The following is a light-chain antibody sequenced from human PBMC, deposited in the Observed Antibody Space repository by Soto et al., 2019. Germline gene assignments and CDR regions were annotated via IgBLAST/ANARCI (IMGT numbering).Light chain of an antibody. CDR1: QSVSSD. J-gene: IGKJ4*01. Sequence: DIVVTQSPATLSVSPGERATLSCRASQSVSSDLAWYQQKPGQAPRLLIYDASTRATGIPARFSGSGSGTEFTLTISSLQSEDFGVYYCQQYGNAPLAFGGGTKVDIK. CDR2: DAS. V-gene: IGKV3-15*01. CDR3: QQYGNAPLA.